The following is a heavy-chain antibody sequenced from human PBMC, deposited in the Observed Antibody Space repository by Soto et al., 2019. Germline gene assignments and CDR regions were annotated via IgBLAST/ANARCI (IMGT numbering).Heavy chain of an antibody. CDR3: ARLKYCTSTNCRIGVWDL. CDR1: GGTFSTYP. J-gene: IGHJ5*02. V-gene: IGHV1-69*01. CDR2: IIPLFGTT. Sequence: QVQLVQSGAEVRMPGSSVKVSCKASGGTFSTYPINWVRQAPGQGLEWMGGIIPLFGTTNYAQKFKGRVTITADESTSTAYMELSSLRAEDAAVYYCARLKYCTSTNCRIGVWDLWGQGTLLTVSS. D-gene: IGHD2-2*01.